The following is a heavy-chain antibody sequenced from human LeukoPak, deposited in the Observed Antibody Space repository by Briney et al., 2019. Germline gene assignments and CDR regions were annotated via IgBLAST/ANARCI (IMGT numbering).Heavy chain of an antibody. Sequence: GGSLRLSCAASGFTFSSDWMIWVRQAPGKGLEWVANIKPDEGEKYYVDSVKGRFTVSRDNAKNSLYLQMNSLRAEDTDVYYYARSSRELGGYAPWELMPPFDYWGQGTLVTVSS. J-gene: IGHJ4*02. D-gene: IGHD1-7*01. V-gene: IGHV3-7*01. CDR3: ARSSRELGGYAPWELMPPFDY. CDR1: GFTFSSDW. CDR2: IKPDEGEK.